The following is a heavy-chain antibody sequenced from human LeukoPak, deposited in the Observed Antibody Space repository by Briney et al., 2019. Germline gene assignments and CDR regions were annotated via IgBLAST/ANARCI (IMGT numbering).Heavy chain of an antibody. V-gene: IGHV4-34*01. CDR3: ARSRGVATIYYYYYGMDV. D-gene: IGHD5-24*01. J-gene: IGHJ6*02. Sequence: SETLSLTCTVSGGSISSYYWSWIRQPPGKGLEWIGEINHSGSTNYNPSLKSRVTISVDTSKNQFSLKLSSVAAADTAVYYCARSRGVATIYYYYYGMDVWGQGTTVTVSS. CDR2: INHSGST. CDR1: GGSISSYY.